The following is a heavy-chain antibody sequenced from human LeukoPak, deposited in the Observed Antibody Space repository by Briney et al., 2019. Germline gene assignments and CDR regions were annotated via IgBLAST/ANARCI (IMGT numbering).Heavy chain of an antibody. J-gene: IGHJ4*02. CDR3: AGVGSSWYGPFDY. D-gene: IGHD6-13*01. CDR2: IKQDGSEK. V-gene: IGHV3-7*01. CDR1: GFTFSSYW. Sequence: TGGSLRLSCAASGFTFSSYWMSWVRQAPGKGLEWVANIKQDGSEKYYVDSVKGRFTISRDNAKSSLYLQMNSLRAEDTAVYYCAGVGSSWYGPFDYWGQGTLVTVSS.